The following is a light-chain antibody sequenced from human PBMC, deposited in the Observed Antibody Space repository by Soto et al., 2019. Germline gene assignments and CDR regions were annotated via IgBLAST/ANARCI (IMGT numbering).Light chain of an antibody. CDR1: SGSIASNY. CDR2: EDN. V-gene: IGLV6-57*03. CDR3: QSYDSSNQGV. Sequence: NFMLTQPHSGSESPGKTVTISCTRSSGSIASNYVQWYQQRPGSAPTSVIYEDNQRPSGVPDRFSGSIDSSSNSASLTIAGLTTEDEADYYCQSYDSSNQGVFGGGTKLTVL. J-gene: IGLJ2*01.